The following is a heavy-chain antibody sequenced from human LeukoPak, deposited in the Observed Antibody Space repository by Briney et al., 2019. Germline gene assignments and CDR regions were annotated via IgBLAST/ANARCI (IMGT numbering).Heavy chain of an antibody. CDR3: ARVYSYGIFEH. CDR1: GFTFSSYG. Sequence: PGGSLRLSCAASGFTFSSYGMHWVRQAPGKGLEWVAVIWHDGSKKYYADAVKGRFTISRDNTKNTLYLQMSRLRAEDTAVYYCARVYSYGIFEHWGQGTLVTVSS. V-gene: IGHV3-33*01. D-gene: IGHD5-18*01. CDR2: IWHDGSKK. J-gene: IGHJ1*01.